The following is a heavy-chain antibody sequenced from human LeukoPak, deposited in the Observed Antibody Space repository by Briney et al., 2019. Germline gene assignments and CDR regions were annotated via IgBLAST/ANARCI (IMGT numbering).Heavy chain of an antibody. CDR1: GGSISSSDYY. CDR2: ISYSGST. D-gene: IGHD3-3*01. Sequence: SETLSLTCTVSGGSISSSDYYWDWIRQPPGKGLEWIASISYSGSTYYNPSLKSRVTISVDTSKNQFSLKLSSVTASDTAMYYCARHSIRNYNFWSGFGLDPWGQGTLVTVFS. J-gene: IGHJ5*02. V-gene: IGHV4-39*01. CDR3: ARHSIRNYNFWSGFGLDP.